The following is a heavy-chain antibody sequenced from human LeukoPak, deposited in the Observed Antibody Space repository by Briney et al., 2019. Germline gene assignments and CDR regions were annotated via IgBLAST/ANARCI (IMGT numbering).Heavy chain of an antibody. CDR1: GFTFSRYS. CDR3: AREGSPYGMDV. V-gene: IGHV3-21*01. CDR2: ISSSSSYI. Sequence: SGGSLRLSCAASGFTFSRYSMNWVRQAPGKGLEWVSSISSSSSYIYYADSVKGRFTISRDNAKNSLYLQMNSLRAEDTAVYYCAREGSPYGMDVWGQGTTVTVSS. J-gene: IGHJ6*02.